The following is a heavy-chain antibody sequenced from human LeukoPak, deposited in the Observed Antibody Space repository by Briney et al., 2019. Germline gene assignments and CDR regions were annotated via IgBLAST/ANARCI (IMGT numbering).Heavy chain of an antibody. CDR3: ASPGATSKFDY. CDR1: GFTFSSNW. Sequence: GGSLRLSCVASGFTFSSNWMHRVRQAPGKGLVWVSRINSDGSSTSYADSVKGRFTISRDNAKNTLYLQMNSLRAEDTAVYFCASPGATSKFDYWGQGTQVTVSS. J-gene: IGHJ4*02. CDR2: INSDGSST. D-gene: IGHD1-26*01. V-gene: IGHV3-74*01.